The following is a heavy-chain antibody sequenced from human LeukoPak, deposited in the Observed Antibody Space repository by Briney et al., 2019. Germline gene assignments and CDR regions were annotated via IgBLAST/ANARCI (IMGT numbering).Heavy chain of an antibody. CDR3: AKVSFCSGGSCYFLDH. CDR2: ISGSGDST. V-gene: IGHV3-23*01. D-gene: IGHD2-15*01. CDR1: GSPLRSYA. J-gene: IGHJ4*02. Sequence: GGSLRLSCAASGSPLRSYAMTWVRQAPGKGLEWVSAISGSGDSTYYADSVKGRFTNSRDNSKNTLYLQVNSLRADDTAVYYCAKVSFCSGGSCYFLDHWGQGTLVTVSS.